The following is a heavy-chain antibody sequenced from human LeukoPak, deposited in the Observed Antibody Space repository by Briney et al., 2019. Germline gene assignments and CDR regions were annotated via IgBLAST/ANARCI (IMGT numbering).Heavy chain of an antibody. CDR1: GFTFSSYS. CDR2: INSDASST. D-gene: IGHD1-26*01. V-gene: IGHV3-74*01. J-gene: IGHJ6*03. Sequence: TGGSLRLSCAASGFTFSSYSMNWVRQAPGKGLVWVSLINSDASSTSYADSVKGRFTISRDNAKNTLYLQMNSLRAEDTAVYYCAREAVGARHGGGYYYYYMDVWGKGTTVTISS. CDR3: AREAVGARHGGGYYYYYMDV.